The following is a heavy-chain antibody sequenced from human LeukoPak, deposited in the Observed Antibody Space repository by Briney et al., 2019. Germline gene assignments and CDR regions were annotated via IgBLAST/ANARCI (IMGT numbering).Heavy chain of an antibody. V-gene: IGHV3-7*01. Sequence: GGSLRLSCAASGFTLSSYWMSWVRQAPGKGLEWVANIKQDGSEKYYVDSVKGRFTIPRDNAKNSLYLQMNSLRAEDTAVYYCASERNWNELDYWGQGTLVTVSS. CDR3: ASERNWNELDY. CDR1: GFTLSSYW. D-gene: IGHD1-1*01. CDR2: IKQDGSEK. J-gene: IGHJ4*02.